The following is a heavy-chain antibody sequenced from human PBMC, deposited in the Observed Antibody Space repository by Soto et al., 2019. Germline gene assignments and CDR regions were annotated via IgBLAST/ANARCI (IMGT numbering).Heavy chain of an antibody. D-gene: IGHD5-12*01. CDR2: INAGNGNT. J-gene: IGHJ4*02. CDR1: GYPFTSYA. V-gene: IGHV1-3*01. CDR3: ARDPSYSGYEQADY. Sequence: SLKVSCKSSGYPFTSYARHWVRQAPGQRLEWMGWINAGNGNTKYSQKFQGRVTITRDTSANTAYMELSSLRSEDTAVYYCARDPSYSGYEQADYWGQGTLVTVSS.